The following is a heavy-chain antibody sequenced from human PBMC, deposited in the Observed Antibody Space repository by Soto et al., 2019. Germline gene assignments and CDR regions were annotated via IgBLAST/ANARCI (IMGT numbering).Heavy chain of an antibody. V-gene: IGHV1-69*01. J-gene: IGHJ4*02. D-gene: IGHD5-12*01. Sequence: QVQLVQSGAEVKKPGSSVKVSCKASGGTFSSFGFNWVRQAPGQGLEWMGGIIPLFGTANYAEKFQGRVTISADEGTSTASMELIGLRSEDTASYNCARDRSMDGYNSRSFDYWGQGTLVTVS. CDR2: IIPLFGTA. CDR3: ARDRSMDGYNSRSFDY. CDR1: GGTFSSFG.